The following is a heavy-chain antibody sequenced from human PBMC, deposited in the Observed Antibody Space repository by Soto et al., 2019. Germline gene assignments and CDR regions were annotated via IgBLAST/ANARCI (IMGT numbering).Heavy chain of an antibody. CDR2: ISSSSSYI. V-gene: IGHV3-21*01. CDR1: GFTFSSYS. CDR3: ARKYSGYDLAYFDY. Sequence: EVQLVESGGGLVKPGGSLGLSCAASGFTFSSYSMNWVRQAPGKGLEWVSSISSSSSYIYYADSVKGRFTISRDNAKNALDLKMNSLGAEDTAVYYCARKYSGYDLAYFDYWGQGTLVTVSS. D-gene: IGHD5-12*01. J-gene: IGHJ4*02.